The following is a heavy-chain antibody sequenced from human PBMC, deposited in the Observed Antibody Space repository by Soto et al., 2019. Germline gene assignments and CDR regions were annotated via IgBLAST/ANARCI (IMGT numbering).Heavy chain of an antibody. V-gene: IGHV1-18*01. J-gene: IGHJ4*02. CDR2: VSTNNADT. Sequence: ASVKVSCKTSGYHFTAYGLAWLRQAPGQRPEWMGWVSTNNADTNYAEKFQGRVTMTTDKSTTTTYMELRSLRSDDTAVYYCARERNRDSSAYYSFAYWGQGTLVAVSS. CDR1: GYHFTAYG. D-gene: IGHD3-22*01. CDR3: ARERNRDSSAYYSFAY.